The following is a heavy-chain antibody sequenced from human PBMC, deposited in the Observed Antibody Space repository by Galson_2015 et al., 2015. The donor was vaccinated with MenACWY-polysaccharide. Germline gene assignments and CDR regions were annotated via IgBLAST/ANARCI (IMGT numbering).Heavy chain of an antibody. CDR3: ARGRRDTAVAAPAAVLLDY. J-gene: IGHJ4*02. CDR2: MNPNSGNT. CDR1: GYTFSSYD. D-gene: IGHD6-19*01. V-gene: IGHV1-8*01. Sequence: SCKASGYTFSSYDINWVRQATGPRLEWMGWMNPNSGNTGYAQKFQGRVTMTRNTSISTAYMELSSLTSEDTAVYYCARGRRDTAVAAPAAVLLDYWGQGILVTVSS.